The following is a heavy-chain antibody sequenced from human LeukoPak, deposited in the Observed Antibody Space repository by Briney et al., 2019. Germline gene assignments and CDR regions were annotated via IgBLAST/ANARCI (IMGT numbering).Heavy chain of an antibody. D-gene: IGHD6-13*01. CDR1: GGSISSGGYY. Sequence: SQTLSLTCTVSGGSISSGGYYWSWIRQHPGKGLEWIGYIYYSGSTYYNPSLKSRVTISVDTSKNQFSLKLSSVTAADTAVYYCARDQGIRVGSWYHNVAYYYGMDVWGQGTTVTVSS. J-gene: IGHJ6*02. CDR3: ARDQGIRVGSWYHNVAYYYGMDV. V-gene: IGHV4-31*03. CDR2: IYYSGST.